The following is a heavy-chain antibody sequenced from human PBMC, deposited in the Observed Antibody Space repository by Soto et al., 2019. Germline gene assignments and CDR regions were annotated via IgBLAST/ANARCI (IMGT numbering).Heavy chain of an antibody. Sequence: PGGSVRLSCAASGFTLSNYAMHWVRQAPGKGLEWVAVISYDGSTKYYADSVKGRFTISRDNSKNTLFLQMNSLRAEDTSVYYCAYGMDVWGQGTTVTVSS. J-gene: IGHJ6*02. CDR3: AYGMDV. CDR1: GFTLSNYA. V-gene: IGHV3-30-3*01. CDR2: ISYDGSTK.